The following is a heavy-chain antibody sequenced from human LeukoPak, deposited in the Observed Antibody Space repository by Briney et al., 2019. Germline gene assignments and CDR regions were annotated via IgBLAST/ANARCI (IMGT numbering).Heavy chain of an antibody. D-gene: IGHD3-10*01. J-gene: IGHJ4*02. V-gene: IGHV5-51*01. CDR2: IYPGDSDT. Sequence: GESLKISCKSSGYIFTSYWMVWVRQMPGEGLEWMGVIYPGDSDTRYSPSFQGQVTISADKSISTAYLQWSSLKASDTAMYYCARLLVRRVIDYWGQGTLVTVSS. CDR3: ARLLVRRVIDY. CDR1: GYIFTSYW.